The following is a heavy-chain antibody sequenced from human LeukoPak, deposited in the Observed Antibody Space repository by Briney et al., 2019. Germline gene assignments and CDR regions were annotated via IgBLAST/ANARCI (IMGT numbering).Heavy chain of an antibody. V-gene: IGHV4-34*01. Sequence: SETLSLTCTVSGGSISSYYWSWIRHPPGKGLEWIGEINHSGSTNYNPSLKSRVTISVDTSKNQFSLKLSSVTAADTAVYYCARGRRVGGYGSGRRTYYYYYYYMDVWGKGTTVTVSS. CDR1: GGSISSYY. CDR2: INHSGST. J-gene: IGHJ6*03. D-gene: IGHD3-10*01. CDR3: ARGRRVGGYGSGRRTYYYYYYYMDV.